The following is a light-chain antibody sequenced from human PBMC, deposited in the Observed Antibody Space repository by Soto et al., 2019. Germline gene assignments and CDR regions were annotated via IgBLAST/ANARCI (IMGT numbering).Light chain of an antibody. J-gene: IGKJ3*01. CDR2: AAS. CDR1: QSISGY. V-gene: IGKV1-39*01. Sequence: DIQMTQSPSSLSASVGDRVTITCRARQSISGYLNWYQQKRGKAPKLLIYAASTLQSGVPSRFSGSGSGTDFTLTISSLQPEDFATYYCQQSSSTLFTFGPGTSVDI. CDR3: QQSSSTLFT.